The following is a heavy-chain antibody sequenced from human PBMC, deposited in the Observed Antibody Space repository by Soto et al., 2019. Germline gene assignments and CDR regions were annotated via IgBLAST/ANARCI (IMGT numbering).Heavy chain of an antibody. V-gene: IGHV4-30-2*01. J-gene: IGHJ4*02. CDR1: GGSIRNGDYY. CDR3: ASFRLGYYSRGVYYTTQYYFDY. CDR2: IDHGEST. D-gene: IGHD2-8*01. Sequence: PAETLSLTCTISGGSIRNGDYYWSWIRQPPGKGLEWIGYIDHGESTDYNPSLKSRVTISADGSKNQFSLKLSSVTAADTAVYCCASFRLGYYSRGVYYTTQYYFDYWGQGTLVTVSS.